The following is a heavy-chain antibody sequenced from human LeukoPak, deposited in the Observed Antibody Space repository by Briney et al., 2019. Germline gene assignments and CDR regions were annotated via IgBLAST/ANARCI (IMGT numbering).Heavy chain of an antibody. CDR1: GLTFCNYG. CDR2: IWYDGSNR. D-gene: IGHD2-2*01. V-gene: IGHV3-33*08. Sequence: TGGSLRLSCVASGLTFCNYGMHWVRQAPGKGLEWVAVIWYDGSNRDYADSVQGRFTISRDNSNNTLYLQMNSLRAEDTALYYFARGAYHEKPHFDDWGQGTLVTVSS. CDR3: ARGAYHEKPHFDD. J-gene: IGHJ4*02.